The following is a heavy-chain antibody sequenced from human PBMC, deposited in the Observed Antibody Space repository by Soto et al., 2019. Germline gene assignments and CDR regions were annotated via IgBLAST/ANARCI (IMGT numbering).Heavy chain of an antibody. CDR3: AKDSSYYDSSGYYY. CDR1: GFTLSSYA. J-gene: IGHJ4*02. CDR2: ISGSGGST. V-gene: IGHV3-23*01. D-gene: IGHD3-22*01. Sequence: PGGSLRLSCAASGFTLSSYAMSWVRQAPGKGLEWVSAISGSGGSTYYANSVKGRFTISRDNSKNTLYLQMNSLRAEDTAVYYCAKDSSYYDSSGYYYWGQGTLVTVSS.